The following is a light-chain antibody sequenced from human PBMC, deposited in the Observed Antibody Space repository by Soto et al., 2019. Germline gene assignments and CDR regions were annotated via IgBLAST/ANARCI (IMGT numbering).Light chain of an antibody. CDR3: QQYNTYAT. CDR2: DAS. CDR1: QNIRNL. Sequence: DIQLTQSPSTLSAAVGDSVTITCRASQNIRNLLAWYQQKPGKAPKPLIYDASTLKTGVPPRFSGSGSGSELNFTITGLQPDDFATYFCQQYNTYATFGQGTRLEI. J-gene: IGKJ5*01. V-gene: IGKV1-5*01.